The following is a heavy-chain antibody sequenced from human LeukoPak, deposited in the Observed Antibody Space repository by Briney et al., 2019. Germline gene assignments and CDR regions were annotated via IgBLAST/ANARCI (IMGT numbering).Heavy chain of an antibody. Sequence: GGSLRLSCAASGFTFSTYAMSWVRQAPGKGLKWVSAFSGSGGSTYYADSVKGRFTISRDNSKNTLYLQMNSLRAEDTAVYYCAKWGDYDILTGYYVPDYWGQGTLVTVSS. D-gene: IGHD3-9*01. J-gene: IGHJ4*02. CDR3: AKWGDYDILTGYYVPDY. CDR2: FSGSGGST. CDR1: GFTFSTYA. V-gene: IGHV3-23*01.